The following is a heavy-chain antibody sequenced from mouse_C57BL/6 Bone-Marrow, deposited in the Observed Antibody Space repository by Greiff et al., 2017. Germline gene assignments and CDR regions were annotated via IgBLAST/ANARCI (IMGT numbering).Heavy chain of an antibody. CDR2: IYPGSGST. CDR1: GYTFTSYW. CDR3: ARPYYSNYWYFDV. V-gene: IGHV1-55*01. Sequence: VQLQQPGAELVKPGASVKMSCKASGYTFTSYWITWVKQRPGQGLEWIGDIYPGSGSTNYNEKFKSKATLTVDTSSSTADMQLSSLTSEDSAVYYCARPYYSNYWYFDVWGTGTTVTVSS. J-gene: IGHJ1*03. D-gene: IGHD2-5*01.